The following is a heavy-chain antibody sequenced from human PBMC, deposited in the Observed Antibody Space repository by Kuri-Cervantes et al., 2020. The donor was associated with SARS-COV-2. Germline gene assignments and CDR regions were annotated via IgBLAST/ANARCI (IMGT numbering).Heavy chain of an antibody. CDR2: ISSSSSYI. D-gene: IGHD5-18*01. Sequence: GGSLRLSCAASGFTFSSYWMSWVRQAPGKGLEWVSSISSSSSYIYYADSVKGRFTISRDNAKNSLYLQMNSLRAEDTAVYYCARQRDTAMDTASPFDYWGQGTLVTVSS. V-gene: IGHV3-21*01. CDR3: ARQRDTAMDTASPFDY. J-gene: IGHJ4*02. CDR1: GFTFSSYW.